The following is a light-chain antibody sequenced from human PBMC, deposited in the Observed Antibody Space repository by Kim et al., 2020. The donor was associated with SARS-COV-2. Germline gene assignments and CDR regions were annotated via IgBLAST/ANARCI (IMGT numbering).Light chain of an antibody. CDR3: QSADSSGTFVV. CDR1: ALPKQY. V-gene: IGLV3-25*03. J-gene: IGLJ2*01. Sequence: PGQTARITCSGEALPKQYAYWYQQKPGQAPVLVIYKDSERPSGIPERFSGSSSGTTVTLTISGVQAEDEADYYCQSADSSGTFVVFGGGTQLTVL. CDR2: KDS.